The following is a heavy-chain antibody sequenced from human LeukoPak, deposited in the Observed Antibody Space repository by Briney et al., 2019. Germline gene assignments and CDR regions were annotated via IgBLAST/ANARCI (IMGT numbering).Heavy chain of an antibody. CDR3: AKGYGSSVYASFDW. CDR1: GFTVSNNY. V-gene: IGHV3-23*01. D-gene: IGHD3-22*01. CDR2: ISGSGDST. Sequence: GGSLRLSCAASGFTVSNNYMNWVRQAPGKGLEWVSGISGSGDSTHYADSVKGRFTISRDDSKTTLYLQMNSLRAEDAAVYYCAKGYGSSVYASFDWWGQGTLVTVSS. J-gene: IGHJ4*02.